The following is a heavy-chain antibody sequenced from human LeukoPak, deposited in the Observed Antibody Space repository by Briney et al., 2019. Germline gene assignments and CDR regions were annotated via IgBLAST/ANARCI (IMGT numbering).Heavy chain of an antibody. CDR3: AREELLHGDYFDY. CDR2: IYTSGST. CDR1: GGSISSYY. Sequence: SETLSLTCTLSGGSISSYYWSWLRQPAGKGLEWIGRIYTSGSTNYNPSLKSRVTMSVDTSKNQFSLKLSSVTAADTAVYYCAREELLHGDYFDYCGQGTLVTVCS. D-gene: IGHD1-26*01. V-gene: IGHV4-4*07. J-gene: IGHJ4*02.